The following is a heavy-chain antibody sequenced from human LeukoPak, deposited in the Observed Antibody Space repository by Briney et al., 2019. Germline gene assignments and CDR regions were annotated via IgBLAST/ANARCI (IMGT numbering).Heavy chain of an antibody. V-gene: IGHV4-59*08. J-gene: IGHJ4*02. CDR3: ARHLSNGWSDY. CDR2: IYYSGTA. D-gene: IGHD6-19*01. Sequence: SETLSLTCTVSGGSISSYYWSWIRQPPGKGLEWIGYIYYSGTAHYHPSLKSRVTISLDTSKNQFSLRLTSVTAADTAVYYCARHLSNGWSDYWGQGTLVTVS. CDR1: GGSISSYY.